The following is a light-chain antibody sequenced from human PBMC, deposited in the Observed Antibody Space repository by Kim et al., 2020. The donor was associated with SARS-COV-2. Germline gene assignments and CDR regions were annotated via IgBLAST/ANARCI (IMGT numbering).Light chain of an antibody. J-gene: IGKJ2*01. CDR2: GAS. CDR3: QQYGSSLYT. Sequence: LSPGEGASLSCRASQSVSSSYVAWYQQKPGQAPRLLIYGASSRATGIPDRFSGSGSGTDFTLTISRLEPEDFAVYYCQQYGSSLYTFGQGTKLEI. CDR1: QSVSSSY. V-gene: IGKV3-20*01.